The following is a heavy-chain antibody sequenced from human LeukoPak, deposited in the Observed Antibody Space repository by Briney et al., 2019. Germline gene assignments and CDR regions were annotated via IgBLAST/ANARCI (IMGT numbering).Heavy chain of an antibody. Sequence: GRSLRLSCAASGFTLSSYGMRWVRQAPGKGLEWVAVISYDGSNKYYADSVKGRFTISRDNSKNTLYLQMNRLRAEDTAVYYCAKDVRFLEWLLSYWGQGTLVTVSS. CDR3: AKDVRFLEWLLSY. V-gene: IGHV3-30*18. CDR2: ISYDGSNK. CDR1: GFTLSSYG. J-gene: IGHJ4*02. D-gene: IGHD3-3*01.